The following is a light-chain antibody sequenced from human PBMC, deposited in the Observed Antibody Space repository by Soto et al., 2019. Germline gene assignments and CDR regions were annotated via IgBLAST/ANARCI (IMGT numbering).Light chain of an antibody. CDR2: GAS. J-gene: IGKJ5*01. CDR3: QQYGSSPST. Sequence: EIVMTQSPGTLSLSPGERATLSCRASQSVSSSFLAWYQQKPGKAPRLLIYGASSRDTGIPDRFSGSGSGTDFTLTISRLEPEDFAVYYCQQYGSSPSTFGQGTRLEIK. V-gene: IGKV3-20*01. CDR1: QSVSSSF.